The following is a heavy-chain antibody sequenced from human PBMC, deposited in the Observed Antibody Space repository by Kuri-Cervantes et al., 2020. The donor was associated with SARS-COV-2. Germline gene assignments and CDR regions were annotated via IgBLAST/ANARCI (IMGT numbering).Heavy chain of an antibody. CDR1: GFTFSSYA. V-gene: IGHV3-23*01. Sequence: GESLKISCAASGFTFSSYAMHWVRQAPGKGLEWVSAIRGSGGSTYYADSVKCRFTIARDNSKHTLYLQMNSLRAEDTAVYYWANAVEPGDWGTRRAFEYWGQGTLVTVSS. CDR2: IRGSGGST. CDR3: ANAVEPGDWGTRRAFEY. D-gene: IGHD3-16*01. J-gene: IGHJ4*02.